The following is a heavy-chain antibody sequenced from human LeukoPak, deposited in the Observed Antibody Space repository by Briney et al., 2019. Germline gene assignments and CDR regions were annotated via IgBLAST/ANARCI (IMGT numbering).Heavy chain of an antibody. CDR1: GFTFSTYS. V-gene: IGHV3-23*01. D-gene: IGHD2-15*01. CDR3: AKLSAVVVVVATVDY. CDR2: ISGSGGST. J-gene: IGHJ4*02. Sequence: GGSLRLSCAGSGFTFSTYSMNWVRQAPGKGLQWVSAISGSGGSTYYADSVKGRFTISRDNSKNTLYLQMNSLRAEDTAVYYCAKLSAVVVVVATVDYWGQGTLVTVSS.